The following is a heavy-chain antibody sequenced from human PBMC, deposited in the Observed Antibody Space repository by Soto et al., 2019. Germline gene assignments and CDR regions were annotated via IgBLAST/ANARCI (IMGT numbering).Heavy chain of an antibody. Sequence: LSLTCTVSGGSISSGGYYWSWIRQHPGKGLEWIGYIYYSGSTYYNPSLKSRVTISVDTSKNQFSLKLSSVTAADTAVYYCARDRECSGGTCYNYFDYWGQGTLVTVSS. CDR3: ARDRECSGGTCYNYFDY. V-gene: IGHV4-31*03. CDR2: IYYSGST. J-gene: IGHJ4*02. CDR1: GGSISSGGYY. D-gene: IGHD2-15*01.